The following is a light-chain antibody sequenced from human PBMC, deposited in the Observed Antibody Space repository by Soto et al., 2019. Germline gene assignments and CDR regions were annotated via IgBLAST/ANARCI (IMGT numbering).Light chain of an antibody. CDR2: DVS. CDR3: CSDAGSYPLKV. CDR1: SSDVGGYNY. Sequence: QSALTQPRSVSGSPGQSVTISCTGTSSDVGGYNYVSWYQQHPGKAPKLMIYDVSKRPSGVPDRFSGSKSGNTASLTISGLQAEDEADYYCCSDAGSYPLKVFGTETKRTVL. V-gene: IGLV2-11*01. J-gene: IGLJ1*01.